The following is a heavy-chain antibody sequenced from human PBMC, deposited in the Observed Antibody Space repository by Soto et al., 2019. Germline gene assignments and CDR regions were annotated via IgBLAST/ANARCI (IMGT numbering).Heavy chain of an antibody. Sequence: QVQLVQSGAEVKMPGASVKVSCKASGYTFINYGISWVRQAPGQGLEWMGWISAYNGNLNYAPKIQGRVTMTTDASTTTAYMELRSLRSDDTAVYYCVRDGISGAEPFVIWGQGTMVTVSS. CDR1: GYTFINYG. J-gene: IGHJ3*02. V-gene: IGHV1-18*01. CDR2: ISAYNGNL. D-gene: IGHD1-20*01. CDR3: VRDGISGAEPFVI.